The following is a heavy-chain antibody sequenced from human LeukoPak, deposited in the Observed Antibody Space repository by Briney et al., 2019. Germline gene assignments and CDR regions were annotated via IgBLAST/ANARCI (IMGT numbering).Heavy chain of an antibody. CDR1: GLTFSSYS. CDR2: ISSSSSYI. D-gene: IGHD4-17*01. CDR3: ARGHTAVTRHFDF. V-gene: IGHV3-21*01. J-gene: IGHJ4*02. Sequence: GRSLRLSCAASGLTFSSYSMSWVRQAPGGGRGWVSSISSSSSYIYYADSVKGRFTSSRDNATNSLYLQMNSLRAEDTAVYDCARGHTAVTRHFDFWGQGSLVTASS.